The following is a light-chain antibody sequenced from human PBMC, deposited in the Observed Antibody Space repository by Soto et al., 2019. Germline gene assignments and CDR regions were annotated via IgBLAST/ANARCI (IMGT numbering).Light chain of an antibody. CDR3: QQCDSCPPT. CDR1: HSISNH. J-gene: IGKJ4*02. Sequence: IPMTLSPYSLSASVEDRVIITCRASHSISNHLNWYQQKPGKAPKLLIFAASSWQSGVPSRFSGRRSGPDFTLTISSLQPEDLAAYYCQQCDSCPPTFGEGTKVDVK. CDR2: AAS. V-gene: IGKV1-39*01.